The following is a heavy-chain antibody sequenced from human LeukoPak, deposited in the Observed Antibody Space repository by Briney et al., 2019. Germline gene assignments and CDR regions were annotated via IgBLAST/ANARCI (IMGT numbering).Heavy chain of an antibody. J-gene: IGHJ4*02. CDR3: ARSLYSSSFDY. CDR2: IYTTGST. CDR1: GGSISDYY. D-gene: IGHD6-13*01. V-gene: IGHV4-4*07. Sequence: SETLSLTCTVSGGSISDYYWSWIRQPAGKGLEWIGRIYTTGSTDYNPSLKSRVTMSVDTSKNQFSLKLSSVTAADTAVYYCARSLYSSSFDYWGQGTLVTVSS.